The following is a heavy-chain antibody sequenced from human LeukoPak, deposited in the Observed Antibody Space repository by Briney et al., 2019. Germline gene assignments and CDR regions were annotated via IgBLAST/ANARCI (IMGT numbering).Heavy chain of an antibody. Sequence: PGKSLRLSCVASGFTFSNFGVHWVRQAPGKGLEWVAVISYDGSNKYYADSVKGRFTISRDNSKNTLYLRMNSLRAEDTAVYYCARDLYWGQGTLVTVSS. CDR1: GFTFSNFG. V-gene: IGHV3-30*03. J-gene: IGHJ4*02. CDR3: ARDLY. CDR2: ISYDGSNK.